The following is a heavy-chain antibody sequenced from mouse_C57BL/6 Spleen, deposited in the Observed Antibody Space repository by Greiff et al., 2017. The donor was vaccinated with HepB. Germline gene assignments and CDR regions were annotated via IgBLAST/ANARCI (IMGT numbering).Heavy chain of an antibody. D-gene: IGHD2-2*01. Sequence: VQLQQSGAELVKPGASVKISCKASGYAFSSYWMNWVKQRPGKGLEWIGQIYPGDGDTNYNGKFKGKATLTADKSSSTAYMQLSSLTSEDSAVYFWARKEGNDFYWYFDVWGTGTTVTVSS. V-gene: IGHV1-80*01. CDR2: IYPGDGDT. CDR1: GYAFSSYW. J-gene: IGHJ1*03. CDR3: ARKEGNDFYWYFDV.